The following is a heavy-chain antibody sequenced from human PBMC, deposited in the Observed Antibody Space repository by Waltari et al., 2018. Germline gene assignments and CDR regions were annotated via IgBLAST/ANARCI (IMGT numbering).Heavy chain of an antibody. V-gene: IGHV4-34*01. CDR1: GGSFSGYY. J-gene: IGHJ6*02. D-gene: IGHD3-10*01. CDR3: ARVGGAMVRGVTNYYYGMDV. CDR2: INHSGST. Sequence: QVQLQQWGAGLLKPSETLSLTCAVYGGSFSGYYWSWIRQPPGKGLEWIGEINHSGSTNYNPSLKRRVTISVDTSKNQCSLKLSSVTAADTAVYYCARVGGAMVRGVTNYYYGMDVWGQGTTGTVSS.